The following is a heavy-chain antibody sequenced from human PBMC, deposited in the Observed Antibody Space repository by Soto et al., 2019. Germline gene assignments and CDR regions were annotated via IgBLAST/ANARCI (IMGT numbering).Heavy chain of an antibody. CDR3: ARTWLAGGTPADAFDI. Sequence: SETLSLTCAFYGGSFIGYYWSWIRQPPGKGLEWIGEINHSGSTNYNPSLKSRVTILVDTSKNQFSLKLSSVTAADTAVYYCARTWLAGGTPADAFDIWGQGTMVTVS. D-gene: IGHD2-15*01. J-gene: IGHJ3*02. CDR1: GGSFIGYY. CDR2: INHSGST. V-gene: IGHV4-34*01.